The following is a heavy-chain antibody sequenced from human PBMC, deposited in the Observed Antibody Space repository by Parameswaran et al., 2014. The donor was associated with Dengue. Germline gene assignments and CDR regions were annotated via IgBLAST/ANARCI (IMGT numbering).Heavy chain of an antibody. CDR3: AREDYYDSSGYFVRSNYYYYYGMDV. V-gene: IGHV3-30-3*01. J-gene: IGHJ6*02. Sequence: VRQAPGKGLEWVAVISYDGSNKYYADSVKGRFTISRDNSKNTLYLQMNSLRAEDTAVYYCAREDYYDSSGYFVRSNYYYYYGMDVWGQGTTVTVSS. CDR2: ISYDGSNK. D-gene: IGHD3-22*01.